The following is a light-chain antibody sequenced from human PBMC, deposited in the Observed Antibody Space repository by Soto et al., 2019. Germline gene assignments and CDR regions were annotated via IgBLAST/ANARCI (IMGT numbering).Light chain of an antibody. CDR1: QSVAANY. V-gene: IGKV3-20*01. Sequence: EVVLTQSPGTLSLSLGERATLSCRASQSVAANYLAWYQQKRGQATRLLIYGASSRATGIPDRFSGSGSGTDFALTISRLEPEDFSVYYCHQYETDPPTFGPGTKVDIK. J-gene: IGKJ3*01. CDR3: HQYETDPPT. CDR2: GAS.